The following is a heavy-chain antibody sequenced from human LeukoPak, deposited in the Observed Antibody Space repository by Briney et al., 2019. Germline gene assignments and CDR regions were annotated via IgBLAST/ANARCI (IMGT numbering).Heavy chain of an antibody. Sequence: GGSLRLSCAASGFTFSSYSMNWVRQAPGKGLEWVSSISSSSSYIYYADSVKGRFTISRDNSKNTLYLQMNSPRAEDTAVYYCAKDPTGYYYDSSGYYGGYWGQGTLVTVSS. CDR3: AKDPTGYYYDSSGYYGGY. CDR1: GFTFSSYS. V-gene: IGHV3-21*01. J-gene: IGHJ4*02. CDR2: ISSSSSYI. D-gene: IGHD3-22*01.